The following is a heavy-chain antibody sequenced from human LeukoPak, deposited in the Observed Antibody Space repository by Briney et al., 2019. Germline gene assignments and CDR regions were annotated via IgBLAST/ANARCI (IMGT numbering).Heavy chain of an antibody. D-gene: IGHD1-26*01. CDR2: IYHSGST. Sequence: PSETLSLTCTVSGYSISSGYYWGWIRQPPGKGLEWIGSIYHSGSTYYNPSLKSRVTISVDTSKNQFSLKLSSVTAADTAVYYCAREDGRELRGGPFDYWGQGTLVTVSS. CDR3: AREDGRELRGGPFDY. CDR1: GYSISSGYY. V-gene: IGHV4-38-2*02. J-gene: IGHJ4*02.